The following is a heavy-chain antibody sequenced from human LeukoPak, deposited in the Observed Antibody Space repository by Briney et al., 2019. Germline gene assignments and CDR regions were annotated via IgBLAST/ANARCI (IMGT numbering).Heavy chain of an antibody. CDR2: IWSDGSNK. Sequence: GGSLRLSCAASGFTFSHNGLHWVRQAPGKGLEWVAVIWSDGSNKYYADSVKGRFTISRDDSKKTLYLQMSSLRGEDTAVYYCAKDAQRGFDYSNSREYWGQGTLVTVSS. J-gene: IGHJ4*02. D-gene: IGHD4-11*01. V-gene: IGHV3-33*06. CDR1: GFTFSHNG. CDR3: AKDAQRGFDYSNSREY.